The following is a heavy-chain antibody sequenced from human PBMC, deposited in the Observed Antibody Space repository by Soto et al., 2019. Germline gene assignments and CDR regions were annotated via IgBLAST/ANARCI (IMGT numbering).Heavy chain of an antibody. D-gene: IGHD3-3*01. CDR2: ISGSGGST. Sequence: EVQLLESGGGLVQPGGSLRLSCAASGFTFSSYAMSWVRQAPGKGLEWVSAISGSGGSTYYADSVKGRFTISRDNSKNTLYLQMNSLGAEETAVYYCAKDQAIFGVVIFGDYWGQGTLVTVSS. CDR3: AKDQAIFGVVIFGDY. J-gene: IGHJ4*02. V-gene: IGHV3-23*01. CDR1: GFTFSSYA.